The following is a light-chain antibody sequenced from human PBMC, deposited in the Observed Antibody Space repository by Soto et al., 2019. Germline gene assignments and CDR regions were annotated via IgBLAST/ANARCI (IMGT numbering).Light chain of an antibody. CDR3: LLFYGDGVV. J-gene: IGLJ2*01. V-gene: IGLV7-43*01. CDR1: TGAVTSGYY. CDR2: STT. Sequence: QTVVTQEPSLTVSPGGTVTLTCASSTGAVTSGYYPNWFQQKPGQPPRALIYSTTYKHSWTPARFSGSLLGGKAALTLSGVQPEDEADYYCLLFYGDGVVFGGATNMTVL.